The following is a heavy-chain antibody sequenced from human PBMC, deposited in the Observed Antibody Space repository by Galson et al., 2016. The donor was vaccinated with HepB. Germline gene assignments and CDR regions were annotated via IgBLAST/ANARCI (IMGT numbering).Heavy chain of an antibody. V-gene: IGHV3-66*02. CDR3: AREYDAFDM. CDR2: IYSGGSA. J-gene: IGHJ3*02. D-gene: IGHD1-1*01. CDR1: GLTVNNEY. Sequence: SLRLSCAASGLTVNNEYMNWVRQAPGKGLEWVSIIYSGGSAYYADSVRGRFVISRDRSKNTLYLQMNSLRAEDTAVYYCAREYDAFDMWGQGTMVTVSS.